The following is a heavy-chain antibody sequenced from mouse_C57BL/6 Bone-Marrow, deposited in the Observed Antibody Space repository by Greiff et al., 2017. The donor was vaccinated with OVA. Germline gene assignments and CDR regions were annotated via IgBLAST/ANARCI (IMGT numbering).Heavy chain of an antibody. CDR2: IYPGNSDT. CDR1: GYTFTSYW. V-gene: IGHV1-5*01. Sequence: VQLQQSGTVLARPGASVKMSCKTSGYTFTSYWMHWVKQRPGQGLEWIGAIYPGNSDTSYNQKFKGKAKLTAVTSASTAYMELSSLTNEDSAVYYCTRNRGVYRFAYWGQGTLVTVSA. CDR3: TRNRGVYRFAY. J-gene: IGHJ3*01.